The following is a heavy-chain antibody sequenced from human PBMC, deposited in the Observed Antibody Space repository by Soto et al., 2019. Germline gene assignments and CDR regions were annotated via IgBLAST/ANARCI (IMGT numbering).Heavy chain of an antibody. V-gene: IGHV3-23*01. J-gene: IGHJ4*02. CDR2: ISISGGNT. Sequence: EVQLLESGGGLVQPGGSLRPPGEPPGLPFSSHPISWVRQAQGKGLEWVSSISISGGNTYYADSVRGRFTISRDNSKNTLYLHMNSLTAEDTAIYYCANEIRPNDYWGQGTLVTVSS. CDR3: ANEIRPNDY. D-gene: IGHD4-17*01. CDR1: GLPFSSHP.